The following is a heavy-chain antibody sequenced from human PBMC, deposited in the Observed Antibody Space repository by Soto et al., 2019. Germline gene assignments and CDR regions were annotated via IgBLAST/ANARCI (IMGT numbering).Heavy chain of an antibody. CDR1: GFTFSSYG. J-gene: IGHJ3*02. Sequence: GGSLRLSCAASGFTFSSYGMHWVRQAPGKGLEWVAVISYDGSNKYYADSVKGRFTISRDNSKNTLYLQMNSLRAEDTAVYYCAKPIYSGWPRQDAFDIWGQGTMVTVS. D-gene: IGHD6-19*01. CDR3: AKPIYSGWPRQDAFDI. CDR2: ISYDGSNK. V-gene: IGHV3-30*18.